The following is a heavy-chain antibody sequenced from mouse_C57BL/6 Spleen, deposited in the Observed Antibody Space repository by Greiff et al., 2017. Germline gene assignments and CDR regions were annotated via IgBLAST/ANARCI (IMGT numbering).Heavy chain of an antibody. J-gene: IGHJ4*01. Sequence: QVQLQQPGAELVRPGSSVKLSCKASGYTFTSYWMDWVKQRPGQGLEWIGNIYPSDSETHYNQKFKDKATLTVDKSSSTAYMQLSSLTSEDSAVYYCARRYYYAMDYWGRGTSVTVSS. V-gene: IGHV1-61*01. CDR1: GYTFTSYW. CDR3: ARRYYYAMDY. CDR2: IYPSDSET.